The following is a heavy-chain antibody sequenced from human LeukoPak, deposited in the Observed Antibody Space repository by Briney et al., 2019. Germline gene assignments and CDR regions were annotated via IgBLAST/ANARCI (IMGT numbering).Heavy chain of an antibody. V-gene: IGHV4-59*02. CDR2: IYYSGST. Sequence: PSETLSLTCTVSGASVSGKFWSWIRHSPGNGLEWIGLIYYSGSTKFNPSLKSRVAMSVDPSNNQFSLSLNSVTTTDTAVYFCVGGGDWLPEYWGRGTRVIVSS. CDR1: GASVSGKF. J-gene: IGHJ4*01. D-gene: IGHD3/OR15-3a*01. CDR3: VGGGDWLPEY.